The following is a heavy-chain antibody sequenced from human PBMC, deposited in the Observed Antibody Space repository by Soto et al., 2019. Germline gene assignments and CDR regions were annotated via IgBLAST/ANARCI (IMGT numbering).Heavy chain of an antibody. Sequence: QVQLVQSGGGLVKPGGSLRLSCAVSGFSFSDNHMSWIRQAPGKGLEWVSSISSSGSTRYYGDSVKGRFTISRDNTKSSLSLQVDRLRVDDTAVYYCARVGSSSGWYSQWGQGTPVTVSS. CDR3: ARVGSSSGWYSQ. CDR2: ISSSGSTR. CDR1: GFSFSDNH. J-gene: IGHJ4*02. D-gene: IGHD6-13*01. V-gene: IGHV3-11*01.